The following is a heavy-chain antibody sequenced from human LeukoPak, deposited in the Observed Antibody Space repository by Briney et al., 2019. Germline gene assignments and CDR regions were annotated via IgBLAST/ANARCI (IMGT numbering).Heavy chain of an antibody. CDR3: ARHQVGNTDY. J-gene: IGHJ4*02. V-gene: IGHV3-23*01. Sequence: PGGSLRLSCAASGFIFNINAMSWVRQAPGKGLEWVSGISGGGGDTYYADSVKGRFTISRDNAKNTVYLQMNSLRAEDTAVYYCARHQVGNTDYWGQGTLVTVSS. CDR1: GFIFNINA. D-gene: IGHD2-2*02. CDR2: ISGGGGDT.